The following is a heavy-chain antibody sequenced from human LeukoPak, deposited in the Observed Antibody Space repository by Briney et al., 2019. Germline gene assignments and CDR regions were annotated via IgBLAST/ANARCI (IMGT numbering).Heavy chain of an antibody. CDR3: AISFCSGGSCSIDY. Sequence: GASVKVSCKASGGTFSSYAISWVRQAPGQGLEWMGGIIPIFGTANYAQKFQDRVTITTDESTSTAYMELSSLRSEDTAVYYCAISFCSGGSCSIDYWGQGTLVTVSS. V-gene: IGHV1-69*05. D-gene: IGHD2-15*01. CDR2: IIPIFGTA. CDR1: GGTFSSYA. J-gene: IGHJ4*02.